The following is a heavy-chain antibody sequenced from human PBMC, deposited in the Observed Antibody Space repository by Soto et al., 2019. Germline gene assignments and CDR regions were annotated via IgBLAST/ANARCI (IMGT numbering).Heavy chain of an antibody. Sequence: SQTLSLTCAISGDSVSGNSAAWNWIRQSPSRGLEWLGRTYYRSRWYNDYAVSVKSRITVTPDTSKNQFSLHLNSVTPEDTAVYYCAREFPYYGSSDSYLAYWGQGALVTVSS. CDR3: AREFPYYGSSDSYLAY. CDR1: GDSVSGNSAA. J-gene: IGHJ4*02. D-gene: IGHD3-16*01. CDR2: TYYRSRWYN. V-gene: IGHV6-1*01.